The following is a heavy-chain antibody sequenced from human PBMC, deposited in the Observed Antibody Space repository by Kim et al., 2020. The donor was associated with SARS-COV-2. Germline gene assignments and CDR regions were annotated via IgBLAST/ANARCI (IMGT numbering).Heavy chain of an antibody. Sequence: SETLSLTCTVSGGSISSSSYYWGWIRQPPGKGLEWIGCIYYSGSTYYNPSLKSRVTISVDTSKNQFSLKLSSVTAADTAVYYCARRGYSYGFGGRGGWYFDYWGQGTLVTVSS. CDR1: GGSISSSSYY. J-gene: IGHJ4*02. CDR3: ARRGYSYGFGGRGGWYFDY. V-gene: IGHV4-39*01. CDR2: IYYSGST. D-gene: IGHD5-18*01.